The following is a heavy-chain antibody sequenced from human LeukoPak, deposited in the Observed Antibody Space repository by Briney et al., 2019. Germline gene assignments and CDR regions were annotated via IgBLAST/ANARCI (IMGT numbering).Heavy chain of an antibody. Sequence: ASVKVSCKASGYTFTSYYMHWVRQAPGQGLEWMGIINPSGGSTSYAQKFQGRVAMTRDMSTSTVYMELSSLRSEDTAVYYCARSGREAGIYYYYYYMDVWGKGTTVTISS. CDR1: GYTFTSYY. J-gene: IGHJ6*03. CDR2: INPSGGST. V-gene: IGHV1-46*01. D-gene: IGHD6-19*01. CDR3: ARSGREAGIYYYYYYMDV.